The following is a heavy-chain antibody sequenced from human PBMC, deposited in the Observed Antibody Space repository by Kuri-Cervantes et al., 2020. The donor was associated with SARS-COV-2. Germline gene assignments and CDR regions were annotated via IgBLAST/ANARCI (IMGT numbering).Heavy chain of an antibody. CDR2: ISYDGSNK. J-gene: IGHJ5*02. V-gene: IGHV3-30*12. CDR1: GFTFTSYG. CDR3: ARPGLTIFGLVTS. Sequence: GESLKISCATSGFTFTSYGMHWVRQAPGKGLEWVAVISYDGSNKYYADSVKGRFTISRDNSKNTLYLQMNSLRAEDTAMYYCARPGLTIFGLVTSWGQGTLVTVSS. D-gene: IGHD3-3*01.